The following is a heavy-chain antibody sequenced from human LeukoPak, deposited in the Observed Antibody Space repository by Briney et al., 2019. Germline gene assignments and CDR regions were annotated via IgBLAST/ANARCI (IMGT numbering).Heavy chain of an antibody. D-gene: IGHD4-17*01. V-gene: IGHV1-69*13. Sequence: GASVKVSCKASGGTSSSYAISWVRQDPGQGLEWMGGIIPIFGTANYAQKFQGRVTITADESTSTAYMELSSLRSEDTAVYYCAGGFKSELYGDYFDYWGQGTLVTVSS. CDR2: IIPIFGTA. CDR3: AGGFKSELYGDYFDY. CDR1: GGTSSSYA. J-gene: IGHJ4*02.